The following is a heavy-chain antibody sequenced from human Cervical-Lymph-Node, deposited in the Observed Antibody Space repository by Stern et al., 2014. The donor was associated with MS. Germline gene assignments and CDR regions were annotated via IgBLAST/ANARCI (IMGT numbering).Heavy chain of an antibody. J-gene: IGHJ4*02. D-gene: IGHD7-27*01. CDR2: INLSDGST. V-gene: IGHV1-46*01. CDR3: ASDTTGEDYFDY. CDR1: GYTFTSYH. Sequence: VQLVQSGAEVKKPGASVKVSCKGSGYTFTSYHMHWVRQAPGQVLEWMGIINLSDGSTNYAHQLQGRVTLTRDTSASTVYMELSSLRSDDTAVYYCASDTTGEDYFDYWGQGALVTVSS.